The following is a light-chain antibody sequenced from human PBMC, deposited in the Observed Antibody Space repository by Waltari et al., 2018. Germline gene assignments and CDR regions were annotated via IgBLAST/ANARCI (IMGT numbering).Light chain of an antibody. Sequence: QLVLTHSPSASASLGAPVKLTCTLRRGHSSNIAEWPQQQPEKGPRYLMKVNSDGSHSKGAEIPALFSGSSSGAERYLTISTVQSEDEADYYCQTGGHGTWVFGGGTKLTVL. CDR2: VNSDGSH. V-gene: IGLV4-69*02. J-gene: IGLJ3*02. CDR3: QTGGHGTWV. CDR1: RGHSSNI.